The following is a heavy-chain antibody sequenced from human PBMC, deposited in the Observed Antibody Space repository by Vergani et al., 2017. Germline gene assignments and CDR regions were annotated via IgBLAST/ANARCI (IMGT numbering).Heavy chain of an antibody. D-gene: IGHD3-10*01. Sequence: QLQLQESGPGLVKPSETLSLTCTVSGGSISSSSYYWGWIRQPPGKGLEWIGSIYYSGSTYYNPSLKSRVTISVDTSKNQFSLKLSSVTAADTAVYYCARDGGDYGSGNWFDPWGQGTLVTVSS. J-gene: IGHJ5*02. CDR2: IYYSGST. V-gene: IGHV4-39*07. CDR1: GGSISSSSYY. CDR3: ARDGGDYGSGNWFDP.